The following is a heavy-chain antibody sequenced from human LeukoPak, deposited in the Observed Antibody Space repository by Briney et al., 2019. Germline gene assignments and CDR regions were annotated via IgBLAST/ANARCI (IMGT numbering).Heavy chain of an antibody. J-gene: IGHJ6*02. CDR2: IIPILGIA. V-gene: IGHV1-69*04. D-gene: IGHD3-3*01. Sequence: ASVKVSCKASGYTFTNYGVTWVRQAPGQGLEWMGRIIPILGIANYAQKFQGRVTITADKSTSTAYMELSSLRSEDTAVYYCASSLERITIYHGMDVWGQGTTVTVSS. CDR3: ASSLERITIYHGMDV. CDR1: GYTFTNYG.